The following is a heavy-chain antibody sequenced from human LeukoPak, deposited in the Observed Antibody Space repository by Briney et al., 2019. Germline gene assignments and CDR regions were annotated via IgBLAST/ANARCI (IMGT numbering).Heavy chain of an antibody. V-gene: IGHV1-3*01. CDR2: INAGNDNT. CDR3: ARDLGYCTGGTCYPNWFDP. J-gene: IGHJ5*02. Sequence: ASVKVSCKASGYTFTSYAMHWVRQAPGQRLEWMGWINAGNDNTKYSQKFQGRVTITRDTSASTAYMELSSLRSEDTAVYYCARDLGYCTGGTCYPNWFDPWGQGTLVSVSS. D-gene: IGHD2-15*01. CDR1: GYTFTSYA.